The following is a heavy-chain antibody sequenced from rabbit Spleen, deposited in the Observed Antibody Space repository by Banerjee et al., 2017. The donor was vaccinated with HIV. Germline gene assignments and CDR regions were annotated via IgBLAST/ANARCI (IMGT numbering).Heavy chain of an antibody. CDR3: ARDAGTSFSTYGMDL. CDR1: GVSFSLSSY. Sequence: QSLEESGGDLVKPGASLTLTCTASGVSFSLSSYMCWVRQAPGKGLEWIACIDADSSGSTYYASWVNGRFTISKTSSTTATLKMTSLTAADTATYFCARDAGTSFSTYGMDLWGPGTLVTVS. CDR2: IDADSSGST. D-gene: IGHD8-1*01. J-gene: IGHJ6*01. V-gene: IGHV1S40*01.